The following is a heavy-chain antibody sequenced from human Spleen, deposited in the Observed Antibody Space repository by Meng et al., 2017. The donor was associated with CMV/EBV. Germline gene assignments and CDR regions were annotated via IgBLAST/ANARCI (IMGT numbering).Heavy chain of an antibody. J-gene: IGHJ6*02. CDR2: IYSGGST. D-gene: IGHD4-11*01. CDR1: GFTVSSNY. V-gene: IGHV3-53*01. CDR3: ATSYSNYAGAYYYYGMDV. Sequence: GGSLRLSCAAYGFTVSSNYMSWVRQAPGKGLEWVSVIYSGGSTYYADSVKGRFTISRDNSKNSLYLQMNSLRAEDTAVYYCATSYSNYAGAYYYYGMDVWGQGTTVTVSS.